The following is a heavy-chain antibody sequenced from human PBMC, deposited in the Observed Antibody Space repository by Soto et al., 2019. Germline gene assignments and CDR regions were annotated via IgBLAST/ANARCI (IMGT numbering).Heavy chain of an antibody. CDR3: ARDGRWSSTSCYTPQGYYYYYGMDV. CDR1: GGSISSGGYY. Sequence: QVQLQESGPGLVKPSQTLSLTCTVSGGSISSGGYYWSWIRQHPGKGLEWIGYIYYSGSTYYNPSLKSRVTISVDTSKNQFSLKLSSVTAADTAVYYCARDGRWSSTSCYTPQGYYYYYGMDVWGQRTTVTVSS. J-gene: IGHJ6*02. D-gene: IGHD2-2*02. CDR2: IYYSGST. V-gene: IGHV4-31*03.